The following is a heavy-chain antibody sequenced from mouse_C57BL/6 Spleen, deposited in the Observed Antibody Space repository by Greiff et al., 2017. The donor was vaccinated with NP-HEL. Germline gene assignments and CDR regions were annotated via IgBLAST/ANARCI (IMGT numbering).Heavy chain of an antibody. D-gene: IGHD2-4*01. CDR2: INPYNGGT. Sequence: EVQLQQSGPVLVKPGASVKMSCKASGYTFTDYYMNWVKQSHGKSLEWIGVINPYNGGTSYNQKYKGKATLTVDKSSSTAYMELNSLTSEDSAVYYWARRDYDGDAWFAYWGQGTRVTVAA. V-gene: IGHV1-19*01. CDR1: GYTFTDYY. CDR3: ARRDYDGDAWFAY. J-gene: IGHJ3*01.